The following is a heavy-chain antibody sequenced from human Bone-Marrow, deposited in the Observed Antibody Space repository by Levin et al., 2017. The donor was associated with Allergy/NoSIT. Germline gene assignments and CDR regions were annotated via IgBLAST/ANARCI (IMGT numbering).Heavy chain of an antibody. J-gene: IGHJ4*02. CDR3: ARGSTYGDYGQN. CDR1: GFTFNNDA. V-gene: IGHV3-30-3*01. Sequence: PGGSLRLSCAASGFTFNNDAMHWVRQAPGKGLEWVAVILSHGSTKYYADSVKGRFTISRDNSKDTLYLHMSSLRPEDTALYYCARGSTYGDYGQNWGQGTLVSVSS. CDR2: ILSHGSTK. D-gene: IGHD4-17*01.